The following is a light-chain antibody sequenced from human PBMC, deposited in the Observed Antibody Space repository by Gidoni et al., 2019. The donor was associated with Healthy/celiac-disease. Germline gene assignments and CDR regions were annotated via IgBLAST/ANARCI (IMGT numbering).Light chain of an antibody. V-gene: IGLV1-47*01. J-gene: IGLJ3*02. Sequence: QSVLTQPPSASGTPGKRVTISCSGSSSNIGSNYVSWYQQRPGTAPKLLIYRNNQRPSGVPDRFSGSKSGTSASLAIIGLRSEDEADYYCAAWDDSLSGWVFGGGTKLTVL. CDR3: AAWDDSLSGWV. CDR1: SSNIGSNY. CDR2: RNN.